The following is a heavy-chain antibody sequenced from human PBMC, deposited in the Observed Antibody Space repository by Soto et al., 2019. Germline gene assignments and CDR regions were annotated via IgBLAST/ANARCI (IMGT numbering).Heavy chain of an antibody. CDR1: GFTFSDYY. CDR2: ISTSGSTI. CDR3: AREGIVVVPADHNCFDP. D-gene: IGHD2-2*01. J-gene: IGHJ5*02. V-gene: IGHV3-11*01. Sequence: GGSLRLSCAASGFTFSDYYMSWIRQAPGKGLEWVSYISTSGSTIYYADSVKGRFTISRDNAKNSLYLQMNSMRAEDTAVYYCAREGIVVVPADHNCFDPWGQGTLVTVSS.